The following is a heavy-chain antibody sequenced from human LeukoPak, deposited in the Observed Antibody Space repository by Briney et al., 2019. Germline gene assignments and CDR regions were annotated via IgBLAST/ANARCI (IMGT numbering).Heavy chain of an antibody. CDR3: VHLAKPDD. Sequence: GGSLRLSCAASGFTFSSYAMSWVRQAPGKGLEWVSVIYSGGSTDYADSVKGRFTISRDNSKNTVYLQMNSLKTEDTAVYYCVHLAKPDDWGQGTLVTVSS. CDR2: IYSGGST. J-gene: IGHJ4*02. V-gene: IGHV3-66*01. CDR1: GFTFSSYA. D-gene: IGHD5-12*01.